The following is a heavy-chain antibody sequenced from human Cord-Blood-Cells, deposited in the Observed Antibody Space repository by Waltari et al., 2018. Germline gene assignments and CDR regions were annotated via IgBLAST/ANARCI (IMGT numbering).Heavy chain of an antibody. CDR3: ARDTDSSSWYADFDY. CDR2: ISYDGSNK. D-gene: IGHD6-13*01. CDR1: GFTFSGYA. V-gene: IGHV3-30-3*01. Sequence: QVQLVESGGGVVQPGRSLRLSCAASGFTFSGYALPWVRQAPGKGLEWVAVISYDGSNKYYADSVKGRFTISRDNSKNTLYLQMNSLRAEDTAVYYCARDTDSSSWYADFDYWGQGTLVTVSS. J-gene: IGHJ4*02.